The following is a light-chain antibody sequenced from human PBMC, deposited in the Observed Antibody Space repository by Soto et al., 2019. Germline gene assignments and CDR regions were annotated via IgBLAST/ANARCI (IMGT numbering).Light chain of an antibody. V-gene: IGLV2-8*01. CDR3: ISYAGSNKPA. J-gene: IGLJ2*01. CDR2: DVN. CDR1: SSDVGGYHY. Sequence: QSVLTQPPSASGSPGQSVAISCSGTSSDVGGYHYVSWYQQHPGKAPKLMIYDVNKRPSGVPDRFSGSKSGNTASLTVSGLQAEDEADYYCISYAGSNKPAFGGGTKLTVL.